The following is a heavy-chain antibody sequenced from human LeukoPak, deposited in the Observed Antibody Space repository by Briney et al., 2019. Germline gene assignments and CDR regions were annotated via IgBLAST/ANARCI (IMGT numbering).Heavy chain of an antibody. CDR3: APSGGYSPESVFFI. J-gene: IGHJ3*02. Sequence: SVKVSCKASGGTFSSYAISWVRQAPGQGLEWMGGIIPIFGTANYAQKFQGRVTITADESTSTAYMELSSLRSEDTAVYYCAPSGGYSPESVFFIWGKGKMFTVSS. CDR2: IIPIFGTA. CDR1: GGTFSSYA. D-gene: IGHD5-18*01. V-gene: IGHV1-69*13.